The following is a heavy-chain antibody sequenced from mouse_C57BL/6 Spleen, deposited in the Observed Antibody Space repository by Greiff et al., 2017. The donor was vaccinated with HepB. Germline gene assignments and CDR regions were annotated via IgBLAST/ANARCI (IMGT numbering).Heavy chain of an antibody. D-gene: IGHD3-2*02. CDR3: ARGGGLRLHFDY. J-gene: IGHJ2*01. CDR2: INPNNGGT. CDR1: GYTFTDYN. Sequence: EVQLQQSGPELVKPGASVKMSCKASGYTFTDYNMHWVKQSHGKSLEWIGYINPNNGGTSYNQKFKGKATLTVNKSSSTAYMELRSLTSEDSAVYYCARGGGLRLHFDYWGQGTTLTVSS. V-gene: IGHV1-22*01.